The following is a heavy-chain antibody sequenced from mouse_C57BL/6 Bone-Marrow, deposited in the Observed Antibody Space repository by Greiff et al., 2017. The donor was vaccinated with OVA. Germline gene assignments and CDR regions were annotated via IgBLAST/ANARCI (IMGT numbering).Heavy chain of an antibody. CDR1: GYTFTSYW. CDR3: ARPGYDGPAYYAMDY. V-gene: IGHV1-7*01. D-gene: IGHD2-2*01. J-gene: IGHJ4*01. Sequence: QVQLKQPGAELVRPGSSVKLSCKASGYTFTSYWMHWVKQRPGQGLEWIGYINPSSGYTKYNQKFKDKATLTADKSSSTAYMQLSSLTYEDSAVYYCARPGYDGPAYYAMDYWGQGTSVTVSS. CDR2: INPSSGYT.